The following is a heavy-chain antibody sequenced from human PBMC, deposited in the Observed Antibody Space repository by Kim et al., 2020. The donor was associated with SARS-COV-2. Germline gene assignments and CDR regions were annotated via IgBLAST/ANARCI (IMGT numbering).Heavy chain of an antibody. CDR1: GYSFTSYW. CDR3: AIRTLLSADAFDI. J-gene: IGHJ3*02. Sequence: GESLKISCKGSGYSFTSYWIGWVRQMPGKVLEWMGIIYPCYSDTRYSTSFQGQVNISADKSISTAYLQWSSLKASDTAMYYCAIRTLLSADAFDIWGQVTMVTVSS. V-gene: IGHV5-51*01. CDR2: IYPCYSDT.